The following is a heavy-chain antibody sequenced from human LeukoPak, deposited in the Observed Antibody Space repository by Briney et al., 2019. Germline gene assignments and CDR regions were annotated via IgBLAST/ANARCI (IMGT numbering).Heavy chain of an antibody. CDR3: AKDPSWSYDSSGYLLDY. CDR2: ISGSGVST. J-gene: IGHJ4*02. V-gene: IGHV3-23*01. CDR1: GFRFSSYA. Sequence: PGGSLRLSCAASGFRFSSYAMSWVRQAPGKGLEWVSAISGSGVSTYYADSVKGRFTISRDNSKNTLYLQMDSLRAEDTAVYYCAKDPSWSYDSSGYLLDYWGQGTLVTVSS. D-gene: IGHD3-22*01.